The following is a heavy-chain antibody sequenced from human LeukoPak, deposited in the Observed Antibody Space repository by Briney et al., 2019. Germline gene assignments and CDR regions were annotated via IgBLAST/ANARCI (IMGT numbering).Heavy chain of an antibody. D-gene: IGHD5-18*01. CDR1: GGSISSSSYY. J-gene: IGHJ4*02. CDR2: IYYSGST. CDR3: ARRRRIGRYSYGCLDY. Sequence: SETLSLTCTVSGGSISSSSYYWGWIRQPPGKGLEWSGSIYYSGSTYYNPSLKSRVTISVDTSKNQFSLKLSSVTAADTAVYYCARRRRIGRYSYGCLDYWGQGTLVTVSS. V-gene: IGHV4-39*01.